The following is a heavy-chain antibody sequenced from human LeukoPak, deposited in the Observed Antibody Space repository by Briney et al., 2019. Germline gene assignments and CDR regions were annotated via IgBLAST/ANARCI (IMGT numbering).Heavy chain of an antibody. CDR2: INPSGGST. D-gene: IGHD1-26*01. J-gene: IGHJ3*02. Sequence: GASVKVSCKASGYTFTGYYMHWVRQAPGQGLEWMGIINPSGGSTNYAQKFQERVTITRDMSTSTAYMELSSLRSEDTAVYYCAARSSHDAFDIWGQGTMVTVSS. CDR3: AARSSHDAFDI. V-gene: IGHV1-46*01. CDR1: GYTFTGYY.